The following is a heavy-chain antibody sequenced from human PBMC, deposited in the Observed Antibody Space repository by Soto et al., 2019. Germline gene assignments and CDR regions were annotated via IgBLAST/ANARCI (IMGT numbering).Heavy chain of an antibody. CDR1: GFTVSSNY. D-gene: IGHD4-17*01. Sequence: EVQLVESGGGLIQPGGSLRLSCAASGFTVSSNYISWVRQAPGQWLEWVSVSNSGGSTYYADSVKGRFTISRDNSKNTLYLPMNRLRAEYTAVYYCARDLAYGDYPSHGMYVWGQGTTVTVSS. CDR3: ARDLAYGDYPSHGMYV. CDR2: SNSGGST. V-gene: IGHV3-53*01. J-gene: IGHJ6*02.